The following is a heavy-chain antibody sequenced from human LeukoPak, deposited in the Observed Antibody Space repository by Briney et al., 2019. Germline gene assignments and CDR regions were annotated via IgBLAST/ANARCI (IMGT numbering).Heavy chain of an antibody. D-gene: IGHD3-9*01. CDR1: GFTFSSYA. J-gene: IGHJ4*02. CDR2: ISGSGGST. V-gene: IGHV3-23*01. CDR3: AKVAGYYDILTGYYMAGYYFDY. Sequence: GGSLRLSCAASGFTFSSYAMSWVRQAPGKGLEWVSAISGSGGSTYYADSVKGRFTISRDNSKNTLYLQMNSLRAEDTAVYYCAKVAGYYDILTGYYMAGYYFDYWGQGTLVTVSS.